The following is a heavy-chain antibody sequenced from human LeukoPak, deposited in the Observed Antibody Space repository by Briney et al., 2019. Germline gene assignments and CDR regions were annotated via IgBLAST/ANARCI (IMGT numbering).Heavy chain of an antibody. V-gene: IGHV3-74*01. CDR2: INSDGSST. CDR3: TKVGVYSNFYFDY. CDR1: GFTFSSYW. D-gene: IGHD4-11*01. Sequence: GGSLRLSCAASGFTFSSYWMHWVRQAPGKGLVWVSRINSDGSSTSYADSVKGRFTISRDNSKNTLYLQMNSLRAEDTAVYYCTKVGVYSNFYFDYWGQGILVTVSS. J-gene: IGHJ4*02.